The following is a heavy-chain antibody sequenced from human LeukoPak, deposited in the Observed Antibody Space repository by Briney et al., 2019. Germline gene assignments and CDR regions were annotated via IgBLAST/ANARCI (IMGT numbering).Heavy chain of an antibody. V-gene: IGHV3-33*01. CDR2: IWYDGSNR. Sequence: QSGGSLRLSCAASGFPFSSYGMHWVRQAPGKGLEWVAVIWYDGSNRYYADFVKGRFTISRDNSKNTLYLEMNSLRAEDTAVYYCVGLGTNYYGLRCGQGTLVTVSS. CDR3: VGLGTNYYGLR. J-gene: IGHJ4*02. CDR1: GFPFSSYG. D-gene: IGHD3-10*01.